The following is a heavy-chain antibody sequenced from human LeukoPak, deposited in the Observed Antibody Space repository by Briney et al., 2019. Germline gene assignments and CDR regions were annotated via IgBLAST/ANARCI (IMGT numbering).Heavy chain of an antibody. CDR2: IKQDGSEK. CDR3: ARAHYVLKPFDY. CDR1: GFTFSSYG. V-gene: IGHV3-7*04. Sequence: PGGSLRLSCAASGFTFSSYGMHWVRQAPGKGLEWVANIKQDGSEKYYVDSVKGRFTISRDNAKNSLYLQMNSLRAEDTAVYYCARAHYVLKPFDYWGQGTLVTVSS. J-gene: IGHJ4*02. D-gene: IGHD4-17*01.